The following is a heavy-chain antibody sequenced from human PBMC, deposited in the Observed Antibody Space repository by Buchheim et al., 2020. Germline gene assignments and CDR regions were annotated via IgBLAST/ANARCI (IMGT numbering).Heavy chain of an antibody. CDR3: ARGLPYYCSGGSCYSEGVDY. V-gene: IGHV3-7*01. CDR1: GFTFSSYW. CDR2: IKQDGSEK. J-gene: IGHJ4*02. Sequence: EVQLVESGGGLVQPGGSLRLSCAASGFTFSSYWMSWVRQAPGKGLEWVANIKQDGSEKYYVDSVTGRFTISRDSAKNSLSLQMNSLRAEDTAVYYCARGLPYYCSGGSCYSEGVDYWGQGTL. D-gene: IGHD2-15*01.